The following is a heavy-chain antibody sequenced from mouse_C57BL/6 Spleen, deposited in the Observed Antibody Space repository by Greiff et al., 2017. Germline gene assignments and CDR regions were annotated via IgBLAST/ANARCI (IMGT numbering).Heavy chain of an antibody. CDR2: INPNNGGT. CDR1: GYTFTDYN. J-gene: IGHJ3*01. CDR3: AREGGRYYGSSSSWFAY. V-gene: IGHV1-18*01. D-gene: IGHD1-1*01. Sequence: EVKVVESGPELVKPGASVKIPCKASGYTFTDYNMDWVKQSHGKSLEWIGDINPNNGGTIYNQKFKGKATLTVDKSSSTAYMELRSLTSEDTAVYYCAREGGRYYGSSSSWFAYWGQGTLVTVSA.